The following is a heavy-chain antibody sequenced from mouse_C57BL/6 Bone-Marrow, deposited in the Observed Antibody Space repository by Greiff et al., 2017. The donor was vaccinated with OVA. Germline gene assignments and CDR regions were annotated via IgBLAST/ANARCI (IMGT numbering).Heavy chain of an antibody. CDR3: ARLGPSYWYFDV. CDR1: GYTFTSYG. D-gene: IGHD4-1*01. Sequence: VHLVESGAELARPGASVKLSCKASGYTFTSYGISWVKQRTGQGLEWIGEIYPRSGNTYYNEKFKGKATLTADKSSSTAYMELRSLTSEDSAVYFCARLGPSYWYFDVWGTGTTVTVSS. CDR2: IYPRSGNT. V-gene: IGHV1-81*01. J-gene: IGHJ1*03.